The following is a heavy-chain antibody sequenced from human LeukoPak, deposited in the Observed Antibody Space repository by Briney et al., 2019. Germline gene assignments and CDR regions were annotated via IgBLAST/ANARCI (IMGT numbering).Heavy chain of an antibody. CDR2: INHSGST. D-gene: IGHD3-16*01. V-gene: IGHV4-34*10. J-gene: IGHJ4*02. Sequence: SETLSLTCAVYGGSFSGYYWSWIRQPPGKGLEWIGEINHSGSTNYNPSLKSRVTMSLDASKNQFFLKLTSVTAADTAVYYCATYFGDYWGQGTLVTVSS. CDR1: GGSFSGYY. CDR3: ATYFGDY.